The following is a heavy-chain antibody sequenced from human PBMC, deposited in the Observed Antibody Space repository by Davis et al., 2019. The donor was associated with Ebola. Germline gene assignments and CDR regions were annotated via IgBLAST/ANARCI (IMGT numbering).Heavy chain of an antibody. D-gene: IGHD2-2*02. CDR1: GFTFSSYA. J-gene: IGHJ4*02. CDR3: AKAYCSSTSYYTWAFDY. Sequence: GESLKISCAASGFTFSSYAMSWVRQAPGKGLEWVSGITGSGSSTYYADSVKGRFTISRDNSKSTLYLQMNSLRAEDTAVYYCAKAYCSSTSYYTWAFDYWGQGTLVTVSS. CDR2: ITGSGSST. V-gene: IGHV3-23*01.